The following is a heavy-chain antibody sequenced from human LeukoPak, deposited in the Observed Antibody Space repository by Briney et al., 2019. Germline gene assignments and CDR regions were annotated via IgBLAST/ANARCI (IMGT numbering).Heavy chain of an antibody. V-gene: IGHV1-18*01. J-gene: IGHJ5*02. D-gene: IGHD3-10*01. CDR1: GYTFTTYG. CDR3: ARDLVIDGSGSYFDP. Sequence: ASVKVSCKAPGYTFTTYGISWVRQAPGQGLEWMGWIRGYNTNTNYAQKFQGRVTMTIDTSTSTAYMELRSLRSDDTAVYYCARDLVIDGSGSYFDPWGQGTLVTVSS. CDR2: IRGYNTNT.